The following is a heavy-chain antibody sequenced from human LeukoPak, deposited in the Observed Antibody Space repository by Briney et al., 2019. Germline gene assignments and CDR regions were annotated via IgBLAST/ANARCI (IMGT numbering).Heavy chain of an antibody. CDR3: ARDRGFSYGIDF. J-gene: IGHJ4*02. D-gene: IGHD5-18*01. CDR1: GFTFSDYW. Sequence: GGSLRLSCAASGFTFSDYWMSWVPQAPGRGREWVTNKQQDGSEKYYVDSVKGRYTISRDNAKKSRFLQVSSLRGEDTAVYYCARDRGFSYGIDFWGQGTLVTVSS. CDR2: KQQDGSEK. V-gene: IGHV3-7*04.